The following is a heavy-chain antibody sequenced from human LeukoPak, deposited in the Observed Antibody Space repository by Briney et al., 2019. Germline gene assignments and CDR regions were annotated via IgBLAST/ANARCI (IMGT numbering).Heavy chain of an antibody. CDR1: GFTFSSYA. D-gene: IGHD1-26*01. J-gene: IGHJ6*03. V-gene: IGHV3-23*01. Sequence: GGSLRLSCAASGFTFSSYAMSWVRQAPGKGLECVSAISGSGGSTYYADSVKGRFTISRDNSKNTLYLQMNSLRADDTAVYYCAKEASSDVGYYMDVWGKGATVTVSS. CDR3: AKEASSDVGYYMDV. CDR2: ISGSGGST.